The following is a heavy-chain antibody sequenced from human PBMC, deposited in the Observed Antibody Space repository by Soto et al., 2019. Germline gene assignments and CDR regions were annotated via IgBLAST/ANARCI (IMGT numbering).Heavy chain of an antibody. V-gene: IGHV3-48*02. CDR1: GFTFSSYS. Sequence: EVQLVEAGGGCVHPGGALRLSCAASGFTFSSYSMNWVRQAPGKGLEWVSYIRPSSSTIYYADSVKGRFTISRDNAKKSRYLQLSSLIDEDKAVYYSARESSETAREHRLGMDVCVQRTTVTVS. D-gene: IGHD5-18*01. J-gene: IGHJ6*02. CDR2: IRPSSSTI. CDR3: ARESSETAREHRLGMDV.